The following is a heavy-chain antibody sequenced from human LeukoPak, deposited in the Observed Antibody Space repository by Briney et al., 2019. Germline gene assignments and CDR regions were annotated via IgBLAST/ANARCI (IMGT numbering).Heavy chain of an antibody. CDR3: ARDTTAYFDC. CDR1: GFTVSSNY. Sequence: GGSPRLSCTVSGFTVSSNYMAWVRQAPGKGLEWVSVIYAGGNTYYADSVKGRFTISRDNSKNTLYLQMSSLGVEDTAVYYCARDTTAYFDCWGQGTLVTVSS. CDR2: IYAGGNT. V-gene: IGHV3-53*01. D-gene: IGHD2/OR15-2a*01. J-gene: IGHJ4*02.